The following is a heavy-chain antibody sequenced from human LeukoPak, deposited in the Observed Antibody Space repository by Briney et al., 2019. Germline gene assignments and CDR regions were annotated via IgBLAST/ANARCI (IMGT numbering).Heavy chain of an antibody. V-gene: IGHV3-11*06. Sequence: GGSLRLSCAASGFTFSDYYMSWICQAPGKGLEWVAYISSSSSSTNYADSVKGRFAVSRDNAKNSLYLHMNSLRDEDTAAYYCARAAVEGYYYYGMDVWGQGTTVTVSS. D-gene: IGHD4-23*01. CDR1: GFTFSDYY. CDR3: ARAAVEGYYYYGMDV. CDR2: ISSSSSST. J-gene: IGHJ6*02.